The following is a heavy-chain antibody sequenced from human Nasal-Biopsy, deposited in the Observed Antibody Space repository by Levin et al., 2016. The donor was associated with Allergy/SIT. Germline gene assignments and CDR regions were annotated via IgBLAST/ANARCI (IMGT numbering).Heavy chain of an antibody. J-gene: IGHJ3*01. V-gene: IGHV3-30*03. D-gene: IGHD2/OR15-2a*01. CDR1: GITFTNYG. Sequence: GGSLRLSCAASGITFTNYGMHWVRQAPGKGLEWVALISNDGTTTYYGDSVKGRFTISRDNPKNTLYLQMNNLRADDTATYYCAILPGASIGFALWGQGTAVTVSA. CDR2: ISNDGTTT. CDR3: AILPGASIGFAL.